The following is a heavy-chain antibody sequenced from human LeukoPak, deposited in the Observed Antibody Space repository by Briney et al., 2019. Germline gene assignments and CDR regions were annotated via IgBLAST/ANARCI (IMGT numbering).Heavy chain of an antibody. Sequence: ASVKVSCKASGYSFTSNVISWVRQAPGQGLEWMGWINPNSGGTNYAQKFQGRVTMTRDTSISTAYMELSRLRSDDTAVYYCASQAARTDFDYWGQGTLVTVSS. V-gene: IGHV1-2*02. J-gene: IGHJ4*02. D-gene: IGHD6-6*01. CDR1: GYSFTSNV. CDR2: INPNSGGT. CDR3: ASQAARTDFDY.